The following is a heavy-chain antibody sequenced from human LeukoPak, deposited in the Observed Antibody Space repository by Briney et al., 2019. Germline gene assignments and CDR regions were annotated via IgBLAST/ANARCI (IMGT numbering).Heavy chain of an antibody. J-gene: IGHJ5*02. CDR3: TRDHSESGSFDP. D-gene: IGHD3-3*01. V-gene: IGHV3-48*04. CDR1: GFTFSSYS. Sequence: GGSLRLSCAATGFTFSSYSMNWVRQAPGKGLEWVSYISSSGSTIYYADSVKGRFTISGDNAKNSLYLQMNSLRAEDTAVYYCTRDHSESGSFDPWGQGTLVTVSS. CDR2: ISSSGSTI.